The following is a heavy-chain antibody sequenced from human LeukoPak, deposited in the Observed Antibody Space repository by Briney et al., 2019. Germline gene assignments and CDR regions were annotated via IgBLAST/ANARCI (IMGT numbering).Heavy chain of an antibody. V-gene: IGHV1-69*06. Sequence: ASVKVSCKASGGTFSSYAISWVRQAPGQGLEWMGGIIPIFGTANYAQKFQGRVTITADKSTSTAYMELSNLRSEDTAVYYCAREPRSNYGDYGKFDYWGQGTLVTVSS. CDR2: IIPIFGTA. CDR3: AREPRSNYGDYGKFDY. D-gene: IGHD4-17*01. J-gene: IGHJ4*02. CDR1: GGTFSSYA.